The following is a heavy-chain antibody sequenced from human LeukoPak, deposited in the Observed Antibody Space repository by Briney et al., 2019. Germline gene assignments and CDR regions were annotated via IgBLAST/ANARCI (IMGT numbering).Heavy chain of an antibody. CDR2: AYYSGST. J-gene: IGHJ4*02. V-gene: IGHV4-59*12. Sequence: SETLSLTCTVSGGSISSFYWGWIRQSPGKGLEWIGHAYYSGSTNYNPSLKSRVIISLDMSKNQLSLKLSSVTAADTAVYYCARVGTSSGSYYLFDYWGQGTLVTVSS. D-gene: IGHD1-26*01. CDR3: ARVGTSSGSYYLFDY. CDR1: GGSISSFY.